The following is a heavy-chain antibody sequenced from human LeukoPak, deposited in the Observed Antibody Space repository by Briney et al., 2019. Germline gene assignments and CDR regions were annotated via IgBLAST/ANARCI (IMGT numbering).Heavy chain of an antibody. D-gene: IGHD1-26*01. CDR3: ARHPYSGSYHFDY. J-gene: IGHJ4*02. V-gene: IGHV1-2*06. CDR2: INPISGGT. CDR1: GYIFTGYY. Sequence: GASVKVSCKASGYIFTGYYMHWVRQAPGQGLEWMGRINPISGGTNSAQKFQGRVTMTRDTSISTAYMELSRLTSDDTAVYYCARHPYSGSYHFDYWGQGTLVTVSS.